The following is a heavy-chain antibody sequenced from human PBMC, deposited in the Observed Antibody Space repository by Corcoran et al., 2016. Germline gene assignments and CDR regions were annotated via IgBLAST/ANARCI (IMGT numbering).Heavy chain of an antibody. CDR2: IKEDGSEK. Sequence: EVQLVESGGGLVQPGGSLRLSCAASGFIFSSYWMSWVRQAPGKGLEWVANIKEDGSEKYYVDSVKGRFTISRDNAKNSVYLQMNSLRVEDTAVYYCAKEGMDYYDNSGSLDYWGQGTLVTVSS. CDR1: GFIFSSYW. J-gene: IGHJ4*02. V-gene: IGHV3-7*01. CDR3: AKEGMDYYDNSGSLDY. D-gene: IGHD3-22*01.